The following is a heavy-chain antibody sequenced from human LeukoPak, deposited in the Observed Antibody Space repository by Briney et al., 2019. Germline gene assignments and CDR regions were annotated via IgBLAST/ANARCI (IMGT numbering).Heavy chain of an antibody. J-gene: IGHJ6*02. CDR2: IIPIFGTA. CDR1: GGTFSSYA. D-gene: IGHD4-23*01. Sequence: ASVTVSCTASGGTFSSYAFSWVRQAPGQGLEWMGGIIPIFGTANYAQKFQGRVTITADESTSTAYMELSSLRSEDTAVYYCARDNTFDYGGNSDYYGMDVWGQGTTVTVSS. CDR3: ARDNTFDYGGNSDYYGMDV. V-gene: IGHV1-69*13.